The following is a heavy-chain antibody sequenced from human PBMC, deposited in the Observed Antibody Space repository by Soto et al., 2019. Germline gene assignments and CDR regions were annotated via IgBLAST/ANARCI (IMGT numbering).Heavy chain of an antibody. D-gene: IGHD4-17*01. V-gene: IGHV3-30*18. J-gene: IGHJ6*02. CDR1: GFTFSSYG. CDR3: AKDENDYGGNSFLAWGYYYYGMDV. Sequence: QVQLVESGGGVVQPGRSLRLSCAASGFTFSSYGMHWVRQAPGKGLEWVAVISYDGSNKYYADSVKGRFTISRDNSKNTLYLQMNSLRAEDTPVYYCAKDENDYGGNSFLAWGYYYYGMDVWGQGTTVTVSS. CDR2: ISYDGSNK.